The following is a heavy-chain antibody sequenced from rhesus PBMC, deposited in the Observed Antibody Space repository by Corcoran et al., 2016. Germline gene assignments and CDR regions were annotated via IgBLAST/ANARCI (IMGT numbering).Heavy chain of an antibody. V-gene: IGHV4-81*01. Sequence: QVQLQESGPGLVKPSETLSLTCTVSGGSISGYYWSWIRQPPGKGPEWIGNIDGNSAGTNYNPSLKSRVTISKDTSKNQFSLKLSSVTAADTAVYYCARRKVQYWHFEFWGQGALVTVSS. CDR2: IDGNSAGT. J-gene: IGHJ1*01. CDR1: GGSISGYY. D-gene: IGHD5-24*01. CDR3: ARRKVQYWHFEF.